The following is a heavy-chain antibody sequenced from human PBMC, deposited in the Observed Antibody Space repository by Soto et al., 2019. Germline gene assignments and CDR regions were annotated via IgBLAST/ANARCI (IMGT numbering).Heavy chain of an antibody. D-gene: IGHD5-12*01. J-gene: IGHJ4*02. Sequence: SVKVSCKASGGTFSSYAISWVRQAPGQGLEWMGGIIPIFGTANYAQKFQGRVTITADESTSTAYMELSSLRSEDTAVYYCARLSGYDRDFDYWGQGTLFTVSS. CDR1: GGTFSSYA. V-gene: IGHV1-69*13. CDR2: IIPIFGTA. CDR3: ARLSGYDRDFDY.